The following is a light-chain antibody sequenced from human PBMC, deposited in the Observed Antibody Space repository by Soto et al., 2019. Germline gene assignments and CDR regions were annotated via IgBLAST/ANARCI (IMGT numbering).Light chain of an antibody. J-gene: IGKJ1*01. V-gene: IGKV3-20*01. CDR3: QQYGRSPWT. CDR2: GAS. Sequence: EIVLTQSPGTLSLYPGERATLSCRASQSVSNSYLAWYQHKPGQAPRLLIYGASSRAAGIPDRFSGSESGTDFTLTISRLEPEDFAVYYCQQYGRSPWTFGQGTKVDI. CDR1: QSVSNSY.